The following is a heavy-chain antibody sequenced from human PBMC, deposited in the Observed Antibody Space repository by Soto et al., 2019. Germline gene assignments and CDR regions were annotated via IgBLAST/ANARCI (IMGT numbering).Heavy chain of an antibody. V-gene: IGHV3-30-3*01. J-gene: IGHJ4*02. CDR1: GFTFSSYA. CDR3: SSATPYFDWLSYYFDY. Sequence: GGSLRLSCAAPGFTFSSYAMHWVRQAPGKGLEWVAVISYDGSNKYYADSVKGRFTISRDNSKNTLYLQMNSLRAEDTTVYYCSSATPYFDWLSYYFDYWGQGTLVTVSS. D-gene: IGHD3-9*01. CDR2: ISYDGSNK.